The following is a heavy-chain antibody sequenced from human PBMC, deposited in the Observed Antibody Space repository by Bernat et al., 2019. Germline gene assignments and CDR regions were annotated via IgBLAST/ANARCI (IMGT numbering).Heavy chain of an antibody. J-gene: IGHJ6*03. CDR3: ARDLGGWKAAGGVGYYYMDV. V-gene: IGHV4-39*07. D-gene: IGHD6-13*01. Sequence: QLQLQESGPGLVKPSETLSLTCTVSGGSISSSSYYWGWIRQPPGKGLEWIGSIYYSGSTYYNPSLKSRVTISVDTSKNQFSLKLSSVTAADTAVYYCARDLGGWKAAGGVGYYYMDVWGKGTTVTVSS. CDR2: IYYSGST. CDR1: GGSISSSSYY.